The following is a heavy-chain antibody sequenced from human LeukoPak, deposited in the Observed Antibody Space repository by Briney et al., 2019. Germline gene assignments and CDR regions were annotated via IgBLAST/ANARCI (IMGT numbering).Heavy chain of an antibody. J-gene: IGHJ5*02. CDR3: ASWGEPYNWFDP. V-gene: IGHV1-69*01. CDR1: GGTFSSYA. D-gene: IGHD3-16*01. CDR2: IIPIFGTA. Sequence: SVKVSCKASGGTFSSYAISWVRQAPGQGLEWMGGIIPIFGTANYAQKFQGRVTITADESTSTAYIELSSLRSEDTAVYYCASWGEPYNWFDPWGQGTLVTVSS.